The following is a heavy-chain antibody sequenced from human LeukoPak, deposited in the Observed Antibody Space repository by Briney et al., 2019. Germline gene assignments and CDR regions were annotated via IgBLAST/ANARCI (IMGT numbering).Heavy chain of an antibody. D-gene: IGHD1-26*01. CDR2: ISSGGDYI. CDR3: AREGGSYHFDY. Sequence: GGSLRLSCAASGFTFNSYNMNWVRQAPGKGLEWVSFISSGGDYIYYADSVKGRFTISRDNGKNSVYLQMSSLRAEDTAVYYCAREGGSYHFDYWGQGTLVTVSS. CDR1: GFTFNSYN. V-gene: IGHV3-21*01. J-gene: IGHJ4*02.